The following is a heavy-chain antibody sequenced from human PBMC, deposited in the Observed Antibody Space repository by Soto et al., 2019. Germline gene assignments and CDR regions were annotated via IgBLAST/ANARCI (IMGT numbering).Heavy chain of an antibody. CDR2: IKREGSEK. CDR3: TRDPDYIWEGYYYYMDV. J-gene: IGHJ6*03. CDR1: GFTSSSYW. Sequence: GPLRLSRAASGFTSSSYWISWVRQAPGKGLEWVANIKREGSEKHYVDSVKGRFTISRDNAKNSLYLQMNSLRAEDTAVYYCTRDPDYIWEGYYYYMDVWGKGTTVTVSS. V-gene: IGHV3-7*01. D-gene: IGHD3-16*01.